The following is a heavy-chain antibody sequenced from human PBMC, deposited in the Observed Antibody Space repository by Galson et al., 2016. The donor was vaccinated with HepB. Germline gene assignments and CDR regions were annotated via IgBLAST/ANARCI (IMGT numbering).Heavy chain of an antibody. CDR1: GYTFTRYF. D-gene: IGHD3-22*01. Sequence: VKVSCKASGYTFTRYFMHWVRQAPGQGLEWMGMINPDSGRASYAQKFQGRVTMTRDTSTSTVYMELSSLRYEDTAVYYCARDHSGYYDTSGYSHFDHWGQGTLVTVSS. CDR2: INPDSGRA. CDR3: ARDHSGYYDTSGYSHFDH. V-gene: IGHV1-46*01. J-gene: IGHJ4*02.